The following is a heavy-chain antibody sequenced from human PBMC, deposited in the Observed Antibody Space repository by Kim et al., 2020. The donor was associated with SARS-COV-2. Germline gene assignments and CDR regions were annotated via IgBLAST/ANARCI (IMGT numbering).Heavy chain of an antibody. CDR3: TTAGGKLAYGDYSDFDY. J-gene: IGHJ4*02. CDR1: GFTFSNAW. V-gene: IGHV3-15*01. D-gene: IGHD4-17*01. Sequence: GGSLRLSCAASGFTFSNAWMSWVRQAPGKGLEWVGRIKSKTDGGTTDYAAPVKGRFTISRDDSKNTLYLQMNSLKTEDTAVYYCTTAGGKLAYGDYSDFDYWGQGTLVTVSS. CDR2: IKSKTDGGTT.